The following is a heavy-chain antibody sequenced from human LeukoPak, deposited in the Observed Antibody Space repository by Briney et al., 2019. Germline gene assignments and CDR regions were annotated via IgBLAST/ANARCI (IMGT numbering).Heavy chain of an antibody. J-gene: IGHJ4*02. CDR3: AKAARSDSTDY. CDR2: ISGSGGST. CDR1: GFTCSNYA. D-gene: IGHD2-21*02. Sequence: PGGSLRLSCAASGFTCSNYAMNWVRQPPGQGLEWVSSISGSGGSTYYADSVKGRFTISRDNSKNTLYLQINSLRAEDTAVYYCAKAARSDSTDYWGQGTLVTVSS. V-gene: IGHV3-23*01.